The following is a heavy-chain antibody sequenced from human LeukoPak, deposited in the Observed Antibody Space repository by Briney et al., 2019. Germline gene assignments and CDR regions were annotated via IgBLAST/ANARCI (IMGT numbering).Heavy chain of an antibody. CDR2: IGTASDT. CDR3: ARGPPRGKYYYMDV. Sequence: GGSLRLSCAASGFTFSSFDMHWVRQPTGQGLEWVSTIGTASDTYYPGSAEGRFTLSRDNAKNSLYLQMNSLTAGDTAVYYCARGPPRGKYYYMDVWGKGTTVAVSS. CDR1: GFTFSSFD. V-gene: IGHV3-13*01. J-gene: IGHJ6*03. D-gene: IGHD1-1*01.